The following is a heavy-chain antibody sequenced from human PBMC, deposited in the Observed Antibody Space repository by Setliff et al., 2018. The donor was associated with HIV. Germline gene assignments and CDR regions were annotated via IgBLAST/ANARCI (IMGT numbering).Heavy chain of an antibody. CDR2: INHSGSN. V-gene: IGHV4-34*01. Sequence: PSETLSLTCAVYGGSFSEYYWSWIRQSPGKGLEWIGEINHSGSNHYNPPLKSRATISVDTSKNQFSLRLNSVTAADTAVYYCARGATLLPGYSDRWEYFYMDVWGKGTTVTVS. J-gene: IGHJ6*03. CDR3: ARGATLLPGYSDRWEYFYMDV. D-gene: IGHD5-12*01. CDR1: GGSFSEYY.